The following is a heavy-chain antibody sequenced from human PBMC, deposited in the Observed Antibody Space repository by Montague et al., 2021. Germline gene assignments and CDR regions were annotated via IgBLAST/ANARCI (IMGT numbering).Heavy chain of an antibody. J-gene: IGHJ6*02. CDR2: LSSTGRT. Sequence: SETLSLTCNVSGGARSRRREDWGWISQPPGKGLEWLGRLSSTGRTYYDPSLKSRLTISVDTSKNPFSLKLSSVTAADTAVYYGVVTPSLYYHGMDVWGQGTTVTVSS. D-gene: IGHD4-23*01. V-gene: IGHV4-39*01. CDR3: VVTPSLYYHGMDV. CDR1: GGARSRRRED.